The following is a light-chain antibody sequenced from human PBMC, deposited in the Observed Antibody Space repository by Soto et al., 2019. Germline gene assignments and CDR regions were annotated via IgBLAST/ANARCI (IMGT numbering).Light chain of an antibody. V-gene: IGKV3-11*01. CDR2: DAS. CDR3: QQRGNLPLT. CDR1: QTVGSY. J-gene: IGKJ4*01. Sequence: EIVLTQSPATLSLSPGERATLSCRASQTVGSYLAWYQQKPGQAPRLLIYDASNRATGIPARFSGSGSGTDFTLTITSLEPEDFAVYYCQQRGNLPLTFGGGTKLEIK.